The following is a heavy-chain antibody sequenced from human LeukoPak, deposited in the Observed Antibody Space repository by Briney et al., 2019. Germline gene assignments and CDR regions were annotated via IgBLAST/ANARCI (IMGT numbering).Heavy chain of an antibody. Sequence: ASVKVSCKVSGYTLTELSMHWVRQAPGRGLEWMGGFDPEDGETIYAQKFQGRVTMTEDTSTDTAYMELSSLRSEDTAVYYCARDLHYDILTGYFQGGYWGQGTLVTVSS. CDR3: ARDLHYDILTGYFQGGY. V-gene: IGHV1-24*01. J-gene: IGHJ4*02. CDR1: GYTLTELS. CDR2: FDPEDGET. D-gene: IGHD3-9*01.